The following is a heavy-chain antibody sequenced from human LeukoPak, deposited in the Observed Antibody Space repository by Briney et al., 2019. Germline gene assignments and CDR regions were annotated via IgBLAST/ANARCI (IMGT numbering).Heavy chain of an antibody. V-gene: IGHV3-23*01. J-gene: IGHJ4*02. CDR1: GFTFSSYG. CDR3: ATYRQVLLPFES. D-gene: IGHD2-8*02. CDR2: ISGSGGST. Sequence: GGPLRLSCAASGFTFSSYGMSWVRPAPGKGLEWVSAISGSGGSTYYADSVRGRFTISRDNSKSTLSLQMNSLRAEDTAIYYCATYRQVLLPFESWGQGTLVTVSS.